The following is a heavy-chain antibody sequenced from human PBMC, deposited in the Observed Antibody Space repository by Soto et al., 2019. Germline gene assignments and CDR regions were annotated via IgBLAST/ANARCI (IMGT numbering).Heavy chain of an antibody. V-gene: IGHV1-18*01. CDR2: ISAYNGNT. D-gene: IGHD3-22*01. J-gene: IGHJ3*01. Sequence: ASVKVSCKASGYTFTSYGISWVRQAPGQGLEWMGWISAYNGNTNYAQKLQGSVTMTTNTSTSTAYMVLRSLRSDDTAVYYWARAGYGSSGYYAFDVWGQGTMVTVSS. CDR1: GYTFTSYG. CDR3: ARAGYGSSGYYAFDV.